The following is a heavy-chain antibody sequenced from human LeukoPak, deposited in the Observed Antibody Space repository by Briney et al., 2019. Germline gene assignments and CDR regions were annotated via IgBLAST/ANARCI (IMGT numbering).Heavy chain of an antibody. Sequence: SETLSLTCTVSGGSISSYYWSWIRQPPGKGLEWIGYIYYSGSTNYNPSLKSRVTISVDTSKNQFSLKLSSVTAADTAVYYCARELVYCSGGSCYGDYWGQGTLVTVSS. D-gene: IGHD2-15*01. CDR1: GGSISSYY. V-gene: IGHV4-59*01. J-gene: IGHJ4*02. CDR2: IYYSGST. CDR3: ARELVYCSGGSCYGDY.